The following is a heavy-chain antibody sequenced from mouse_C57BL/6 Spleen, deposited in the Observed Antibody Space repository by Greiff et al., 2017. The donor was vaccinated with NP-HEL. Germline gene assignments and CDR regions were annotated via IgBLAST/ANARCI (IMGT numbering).Heavy chain of an antibody. CDR3: ASRGYYYGSYAMDY. D-gene: IGHD1-1*01. V-gene: IGHV2-3*01. CDR1: GFSLTSYG. Sequence: VKLMESGPGLVAPSQSLSITCTVSGFSLTSYGVSLVRQPPGKGLEWLGVIRGDGSTNYHSALISRLSISKDNYKSQVFLKLNSLQTDDTATYYCASRGYYYGSYAMDYWGQGTSVTVSS. J-gene: IGHJ4*01. CDR2: IRGDGST.